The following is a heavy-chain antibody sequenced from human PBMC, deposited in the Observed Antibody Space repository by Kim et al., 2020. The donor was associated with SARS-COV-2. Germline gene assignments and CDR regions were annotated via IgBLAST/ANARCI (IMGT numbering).Heavy chain of an antibody. CDR2: IRSKANSYAT. D-gene: IGHD3-9*01. CDR3: TSQPRQNYDILTGYYSRPPDY. CDR1: GFTFSGSA. Sequence: GGSLRLSCAASGFTFSGSAMHWVRQASGKGLEWVGRIRSKANSYATAYAASVKGRFTISRDDSKNTAYLQMNSLKTEDTAVYYCTSQPRQNYDILTGYYSRPPDYWGQGTLVTVSS. V-gene: IGHV3-73*01. J-gene: IGHJ4*02.